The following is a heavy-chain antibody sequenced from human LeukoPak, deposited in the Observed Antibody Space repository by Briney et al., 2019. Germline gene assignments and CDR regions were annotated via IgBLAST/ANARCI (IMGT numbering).Heavy chain of an antibody. CDR3: ARSDWESYRYMDV. D-gene: IGHD1-26*01. CDR1: GLTFSSYT. CDR2: IRSRSSDI. V-gene: IGHV3-21*01. Sequence: PGGSLRLSCVASGLTFSSYTMNWVRQAPGKGLEWVSSIRSRSSDIYYVDSVKGRFTIPRDNGKNSVYLQMDSLRAEDTAVYYCARSDWESYRYMDVWGTGTTVTVSS. J-gene: IGHJ6*03.